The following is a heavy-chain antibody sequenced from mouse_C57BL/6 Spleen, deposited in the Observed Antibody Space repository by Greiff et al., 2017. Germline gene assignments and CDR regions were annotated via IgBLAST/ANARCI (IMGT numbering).Heavy chain of an antibody. CDR3: AREITTVVDWYFDV. Sequence: VQLQQPGTELVKPGASVKLSCKASGYTFTSYWMHWVKQRPGQGLEWIGNINPSNGGTNYNEKFKSKATRTVDKSSSTAYMQLSSLTSEDSAVYYCAREITTVVDWYFDVWGTGTTVTVSS. V-gene: IGHV1-53*01. CDR2: INPSNGGT. D-gene: IGHD1-1*01. CDR1: GYTFTSYW. J-gene: IGHJ1*03.